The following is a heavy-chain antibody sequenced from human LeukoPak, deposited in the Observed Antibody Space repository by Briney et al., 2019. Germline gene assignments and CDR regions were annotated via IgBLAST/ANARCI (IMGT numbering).Heavy chain of an antibody. D-gene: IGHD4-17*01. CDR2: INYSGNT. J-gene: IGHJ4*02. V-gene: IGHV4-59*01. CDR3: AREGRQDYVYFDC. CDR1: GDSISSYY. Sequence: SETLSLTCTVSGDSISSYYWSWIRQPPGKGLEWMGYINYSGNTNYSPSLKSRVTISVDTSKNQFSLRLTSVTAADTAVYYCAREGRQDYVYFDCWGQGTLVTVSS.